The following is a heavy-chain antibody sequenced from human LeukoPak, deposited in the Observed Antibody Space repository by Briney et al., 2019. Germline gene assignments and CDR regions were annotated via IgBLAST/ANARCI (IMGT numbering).Heavy chain of an antibody. CDR3: APASMTYDY. V-gene: IGHV1-2*02. CDR1: GYTFTDYS. J-gene: IGHJ4*02. Sequence: ASVKVSCKASGYTFTDYSMHWVRQAPGQGLEWMGWINPESGGTNYAQKFQGRITMTRDMSISTAYMELSSLRSDDTAVYYCAPASMTYDYWGQGTLVTVSS. CDR2: INPESGGT. D-gene: IGHD2-15*01.